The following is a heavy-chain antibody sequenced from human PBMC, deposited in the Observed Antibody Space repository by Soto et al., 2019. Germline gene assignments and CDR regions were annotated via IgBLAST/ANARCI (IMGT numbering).Heavy chain of an antibody. Sequence: PSETLSLTCAVYGGSFSGYYWSWIRQPPGKGLEWIGEINHSGSTNYNPSLKSRVTISVDTSKNQFSLKLSSVTAADTAVYYCARGRLLLWFGELLYYWGQGTLVTSPQ. V-gene: IGHV4-34*01. J-gene: IGHJ4*02. D-gene: IGHD3-10*01. CDR1: GGSFSGYY. CDR3: ARGRLLLWFGELLYY. CDR2: INHSGST.